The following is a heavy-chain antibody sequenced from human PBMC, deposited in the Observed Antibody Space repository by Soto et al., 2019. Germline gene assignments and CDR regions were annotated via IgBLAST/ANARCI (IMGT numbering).Heavy chain of an antibody. CDR3: ARDPVGFGEFYNWFDP. V-gene: IGHV4-34*01. CDR2: INHSGST. J-gene: IGHJ5*02. CDR1: GGSFSGYY. Sequence: QVQLQQWGAGLLKPSETLSLTCAVYGGSFSGYYWSRIRQPPGKGLEWIGEINHSGSTNYNPSLKSRVTISVDTSKNQFSLILSSVTAADTAVYYCARDPVGFGEFYNWFDPWGQGTLVTVSS. D-gene: IGHD3-10*01.